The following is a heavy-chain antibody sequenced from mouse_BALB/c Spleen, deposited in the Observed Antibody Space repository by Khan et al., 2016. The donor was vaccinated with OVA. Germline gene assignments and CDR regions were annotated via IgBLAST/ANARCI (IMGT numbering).Heavy chain of an antibody. CDR1: RFTISSYG. CDR3: ARSAI. CDR2: IDSNGGST. Sequence: EVQLVESGGGIVQPGGSLKLSCAASRFTISSYGMSSVRQTPDKRLELVATIDSNGGSTDYSDSVKRLFTISGDNAKNALYLQMRSLKSEDTAMYYCARSAIWGQGTTLTVSS. V-gene: IGHV5-6-3*01. J-gene: IGHJ2*01. D-gene: IGHD2-12*01.